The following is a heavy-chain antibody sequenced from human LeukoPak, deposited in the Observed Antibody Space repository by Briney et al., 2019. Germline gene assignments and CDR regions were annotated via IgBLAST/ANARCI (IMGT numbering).Heavy chain of an antibody. Sequence: GGSLRLSCAASGFTFSSYGMHWVRQAPGKGLEWVAVTWYDGSNKYYADSVKGRFTISRDNSKNTLYLQMNSLRAEDTAVYYCARDLVSLYGMDVWGQGTTVTVSS. CDR1: GFTFSSYG. CDR2: TWYDGSNK. V-gene: IGHV3-33*01. J-gene: IGHJ6*02. D-gene: IGHD2-8*01. CDR3: ARDLVSLYGMDV.